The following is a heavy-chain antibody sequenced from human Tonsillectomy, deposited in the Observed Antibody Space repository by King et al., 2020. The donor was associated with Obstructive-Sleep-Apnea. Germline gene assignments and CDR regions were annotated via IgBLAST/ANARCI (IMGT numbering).Heavy chain of an antibody. D-gene: IGHD3-10*01. Sequence: VQLVESGGGLVKPGGSLRLSCAASGFTFSDYYMSWIRQAPGKGLEWVSYISSSGSTIYYADSVKGRFTISRDNAKNSLYLQMNSLRAEDTAVYYCARDRAKLWCGEPESRYYCYGMDVWGQGTTVTVSS. V-gene: IGHV3-11*01. J-gene: IGHJ6*02. CDR1: GFTFSDYY. CDR2: ISSSGSTI. CDR3: ARDRAKLWCGEPESRYYCYGMDV.